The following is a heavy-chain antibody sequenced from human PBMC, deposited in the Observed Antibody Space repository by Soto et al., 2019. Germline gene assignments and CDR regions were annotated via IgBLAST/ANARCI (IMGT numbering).Heavy chain of an antibody. J-gene: IGHJ4*02. CDR1: GFTFSSYS. D-gene: IGHD2-2*01. CDR3: ATDHYCSSTSCYYFEY. V-gene: IGHV3-21*03. Sequence: PGGSLRLSCAASGFTFSSYSMNWVRQAPGKGLEWVSSISSSSSNIYYADSVKGRFTISRDNAKNTLYLQMNSLKTEDTGVYYCATDHYCSSTSCYYFEYWGQGSLVTVS. CDR2: ISSSSSNI.